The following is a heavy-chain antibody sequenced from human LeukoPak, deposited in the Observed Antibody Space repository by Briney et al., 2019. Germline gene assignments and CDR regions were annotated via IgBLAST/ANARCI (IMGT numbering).Heavy chain of an antibody. D-gene: IGHD3-22*01. CDR2: IYHSGST. J-gene: IGHJ3*02. V-gene: IGHV4-38-2*02. Sequence: SETLSLTCTVSGYSISSGYYWGWIRQPPGKGLEWIGSIYHSGSTYYNPSLKSRVTISVDAAKSQVSLKLSSVTPADTAVYYCARIYNDTSGNHNQAFDMWGQGTMVTVSS. CDR3: ARIYNDTSGNHNQAFDM. CDR1: GYSISSGYY.